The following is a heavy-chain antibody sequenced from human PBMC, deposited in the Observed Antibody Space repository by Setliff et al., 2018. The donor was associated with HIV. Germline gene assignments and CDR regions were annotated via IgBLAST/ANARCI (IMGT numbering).Heavy chain of an antibody. CDR3: ARKVGVGYCDSNSCYGIGPIDF. CDR1: GYSFTGYY. D-gene: IGHD2-2*01. Sequence: ASVKVSCKASGYSFTGYYVNWVRQAPGQGLEWMGRINPKSGATNLAQKFQGRVTLTRDTSVTTVYMELTSLRSDDTAVYYCARKVGVGYCDSNSCYGIGPIDFWGQGSLVTVSS. V-gene: IGHV1-2*06. J-gene: IGHJ4*02. CDR2: INPKSGAT.